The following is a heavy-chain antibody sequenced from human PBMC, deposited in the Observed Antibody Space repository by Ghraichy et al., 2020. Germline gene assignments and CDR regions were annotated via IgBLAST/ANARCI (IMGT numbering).Heavy chain of an antibody. D-gene: IGHD6-6*01. Sequence: SETLSLTCTVSGGSISSYYWSWIRQPAGKGLEWIGRIYSSGSTNYNPSLKSRVTMSVDTSKNQFSLKLNSVTAADTAVYYCARGSIAASYTGFDPWGQGSLVTVSS. CDR3: ARGSIAASYTGFDP. J-gene: IGHJ5*02. CDR2: IYSSGST. V-gene: IGHV4-4*07. CDR1: GGSISSYY.